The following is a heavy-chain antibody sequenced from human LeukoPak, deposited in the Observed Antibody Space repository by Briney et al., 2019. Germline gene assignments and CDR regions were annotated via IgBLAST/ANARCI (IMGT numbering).Heavy chain of an antibody. CDR3: ATQDPGYCSGGSCYFYYFDY. D-gene: IGHD2-15*01. CDR1: GYSFTSYW. Sequence: GESLKISCKGSGYSFTSYWIGWVRQMPGKGLEWMGIIYPGDSDTRYSPSFQGQVTISADKSISTAYLQWSSLKASDTAMYYCATQDPGYCSGGSCYFYYFDYWGQGTLVTVSS. J-gene: IGHJ4*02. V-gene: IGHV5-51*01. CDR2: IYPGDSDT.